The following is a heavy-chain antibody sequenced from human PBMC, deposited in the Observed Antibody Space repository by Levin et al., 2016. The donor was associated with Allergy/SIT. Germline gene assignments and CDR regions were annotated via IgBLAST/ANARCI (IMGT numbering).Heavy chain of an antibody. V-gene: IGHV3-15*01. CDR2: LRSKGDGGTA. CDR3: SFQTWFGDSWGDY. CDR1: GFSFSNAW. J-gene: IGHJ4*02. D-gene: IGHD3-10*01. Sequence: GESLKISCVGSGFSFSNAWVAWVRQAPGKGLQWVGQLRSKGDGGTADYAAPVEGRFTLSRDDSRNTVFLQMDSLSTEDTAVYHCSFQTWFGDSWGDYWGRGTLVSVSS.